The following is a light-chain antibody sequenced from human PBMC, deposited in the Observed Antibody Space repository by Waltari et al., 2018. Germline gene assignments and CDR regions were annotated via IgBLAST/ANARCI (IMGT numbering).Light chain of an antibody. CDR2: DVN. V-gene: IGLV2-11*01. J-gene: IGLJ2*01. Sequence: QSALTQPRSVSGSPGQSVTISCTGTSSDVGGYNYVAWYQHHPGKAPARMVFDVNKRPSGGPDRFSGSKSGNTASLTISGLRTEDEAEYYCSSYAGSYTLLVGGGTKLTVL. CDR3: SSYAGSYTLL. CDR1: SSDVGGYNY.